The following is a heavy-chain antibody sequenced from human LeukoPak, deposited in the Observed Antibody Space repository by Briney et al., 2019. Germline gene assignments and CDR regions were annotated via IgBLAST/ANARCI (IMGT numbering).Heavy chain of an antibody. D-gene: IGHD3-3*01. CDR3: ARDVTARYDFWSGQFDY. V-gene: IGHV4-39*07. J-gene: IGHJ4*02. Sequence: SETLSLTCTVSGGSISSSSYYWGWIRQSPGKGLEWIGNIYYSGSTYYNPSLKSRVTISVDTSKNQFSLKLSSVTAADTAVYYYARDVTARYDFWSGQFDYWGQGTLVTVSS. CDR2: IYYSGST. CDR1: GGSISSSSYY.